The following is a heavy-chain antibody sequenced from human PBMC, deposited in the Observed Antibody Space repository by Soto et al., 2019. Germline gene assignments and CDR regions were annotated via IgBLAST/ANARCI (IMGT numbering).Heavy chain of an antibody. CDR1: GGSIGSRNW. Sequence: SETMSHSCAVSGGSIGSRNWWRRVRQPQGKGLEWIGEIYHSGSTNYNPSLKSRVTISVDKSKNQFSLKLSSVTAADTAVYYCARVNVEYSSSSGLGFDPWGQGTLVTVSS. J-gene: IGHJ5*02. CDR2: IYHSGST. D-gene: IGHD6-6*01. CDR3: ARVNVEYSSSSGLGFDP. V-gene: IGHV4-4*02.